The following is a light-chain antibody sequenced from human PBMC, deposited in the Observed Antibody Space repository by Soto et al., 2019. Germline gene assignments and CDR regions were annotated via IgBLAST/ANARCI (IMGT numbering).Light chain of an antibody. J-gene: IGKJ1*01. CDR1: QSVSSNY. CDR3: QQFDRSLPSWT. CDR2: GAS. V-gene: IGKV3-20*01. Sequence: ETVLTQSPGTLSLSPGERATLSCRASQSVSSNYLAWYQHIPGQAPRLLIYGASTRATGIPDRFSGSGSGTDFTLTISRQDPEDFAVYYCQQFDRSLPSWTFGQGTKVE.